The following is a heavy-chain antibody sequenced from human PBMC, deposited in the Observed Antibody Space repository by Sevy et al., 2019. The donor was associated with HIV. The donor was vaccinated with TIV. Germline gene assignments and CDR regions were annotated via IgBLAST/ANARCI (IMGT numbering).Heavy chain of an antibody. Sequence: GGSLRLSCAVSGFSFDSYGMTWVRQAPGKGLEWVSGISGSRTRTYYADSVKGRFIISRDNSKNTLYLQMNSLRSEDRAIFYCGKGGGGHYDPDEIGYYFYYYNMDVWGKGTTVTVSS. CDR3: GKGGGGHYDPDEIGYYFYYYNMDV. J-gene: IGHJ6*03. V-gene: IGHV3-23*01. CDR1: GFSFDSYG. CDR2: ISGSRTRT. D-gene: IGHD3-22*01.